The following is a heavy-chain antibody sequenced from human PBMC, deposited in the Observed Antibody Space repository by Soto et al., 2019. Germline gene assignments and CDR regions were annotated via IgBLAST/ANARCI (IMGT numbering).Heavy chain of an antibody. J-gene: IGHJ2*01. CDR3: VCFFFQAEDGIRDL. V-gene: IGHV3-30*01. CDR2: ISYDGSNK. Sequence: KGLEWVAVISYDGSNKYYEDYVKGRFTISRDNSKNTLYLQMNSMRDEDTDVYYCVCFFFQAEDGIRDL. D-gene: IGHD2-21*01.